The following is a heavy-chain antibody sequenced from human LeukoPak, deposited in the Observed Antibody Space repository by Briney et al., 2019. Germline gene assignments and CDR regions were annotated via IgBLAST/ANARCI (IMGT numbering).Heavy chain of an antibody. CDR1: GGSINSGSYY. Sequence: SETLSLTCTVSGGSINSGSYYWSWIRQPAGKGLEWIGRVYTSGSTNYNPSLKSRVTISVDTSKNQFSLKLSSVTAADTAVYYCARHHVLRYFDWGQGTLVTVSS. CDR3: ARHHVLRYFD. J-gene: IGHJ4*02. V-gene: IGHV4-61*02. D-gene: IGHD3-9*01. CDR2: VYTSGST.